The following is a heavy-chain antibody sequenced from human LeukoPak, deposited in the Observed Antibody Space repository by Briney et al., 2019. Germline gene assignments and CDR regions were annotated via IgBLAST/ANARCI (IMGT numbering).Heavy chain of an antibody. Sequence: PGGSLRLSCAASGFTFSDYILDWVRQAPGKGLEWVGRIRRGTNSYTTEYAASVKGRFIISRDDSKNSLYLHKNSLKTEDTAVYHCTRDGGDSSNSAFDIWGQGTVVTVSS. CDR2: IRRGTNSYTT. V-gene: IGHV3-72*01. D-gene: IGHD3-16*01. CDR3: TRDGGDSSNSAFDI. J-gene: IGHJ3*02. CDR1: GFTFSDYI.